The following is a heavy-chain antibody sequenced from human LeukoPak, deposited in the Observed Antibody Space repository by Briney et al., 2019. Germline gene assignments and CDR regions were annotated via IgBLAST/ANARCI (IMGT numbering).Heavy chain of an antibody. CDR1: GFTFSSYS. Sequence: GGSLRLSCAASGFTFSSYSMNWVRQAPGKGLEWVSSISSSSSYIYYADSVKGRFTISRDNAKNSLYLQMNSLRAEDTAVYYCANYGSGSYRFDPWGQGTLVTVSS. V-gene: IGHV3-21*01. D-gene: IGHD3-10*01. J-gene: IGHJ5*02. CDR2: ISSSSSYI. CDR3: ANYGSGSYRFDP.